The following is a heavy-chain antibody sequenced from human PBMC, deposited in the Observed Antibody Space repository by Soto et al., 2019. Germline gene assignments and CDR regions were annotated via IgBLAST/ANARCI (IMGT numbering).Heavy chain of an antibody. J-gene: IGHJ4*02. CDR2: ISKGGDST. V-gene: IGHV3-23*01. CDR3: AKGSFGFDY. D-gene: IGHD3-10*01. Sequence: PGGSLRLSCAASGVTFTSYAMTWVRQVPGEGLQWVSSISKGGDSTYYADSVKGRFTTSRDNSKNTLYLQMNSLRAEDTAIYYCAKGSFGFDYWGQGTLVTVSS. CDR1: GVTFTSYA.